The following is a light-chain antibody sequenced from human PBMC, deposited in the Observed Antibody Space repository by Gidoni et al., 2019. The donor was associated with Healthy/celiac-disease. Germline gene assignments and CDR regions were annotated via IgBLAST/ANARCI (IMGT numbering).Light chain of an antibody. CDR2: AAS. J-gene: IGKJ1*01. CDR1: QSISSY. V-gene: IGKV1-39*01. Sequence: DILMPQSPSSLSASVGDRVTITCRASQSISSYLNWYQQKPGKAPKLLIYAASSLQSGVPSRFSGSGSGTDFTLTISSLQPEDFATYYCQQAYSTPRTFGQGTKVEIK. CDR3: QQAYSTPRT.